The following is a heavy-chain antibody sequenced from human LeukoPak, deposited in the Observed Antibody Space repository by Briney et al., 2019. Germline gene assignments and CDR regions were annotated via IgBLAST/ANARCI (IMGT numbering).Heavy chain of an antibody. CDR1: GGTFSSYA. CDR2: IIPIFGTA. Sequence: SVKVSCKASGGTFSSYAISWVRQAPGQGLEWLGRIIPIFGTANYAQKFQGRVTITTDESTSTAYMELSSLRSEDTAVYYCARVSASMDLSGWSYNWFDPWGQGTLVTVSS. V-gene: IGHV1-69*05. J-gene: IGHJ5*02. D-gene: IGHD6-19*01. CDR3: ARVSASMDLSGWSYNWFDP.